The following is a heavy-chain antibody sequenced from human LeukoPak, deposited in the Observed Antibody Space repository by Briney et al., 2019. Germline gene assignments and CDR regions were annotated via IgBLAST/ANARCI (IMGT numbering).Heavy chain of an antibody. CDR3: ARDRKGGFGGFDP. CDR2: IIPIFGTA. V-gene: IGHV1-69*05. CDR1: GGTFSSYA. J-gene: IGHJ5*02. D-gene: IGHD3-10*01. Sequence: GSSVKVSCKASGGTFSSYAISWVRQAPGQGLEWMGGIIPIFGTANYAQKFQGRVTITTDESTSTAYMELSSLRSEDTAVYYCARDRKGGFGGFDPWGQGTLVTVSS.